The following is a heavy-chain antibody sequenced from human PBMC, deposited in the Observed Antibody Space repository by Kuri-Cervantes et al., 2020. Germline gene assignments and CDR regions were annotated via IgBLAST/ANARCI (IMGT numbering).Heavy chain of an antibody. V-gene: IGHV4-34*01. D-gene: IGHD5-12*01. CDR1: GGSFSGYY. CDR2: INHSGST. Sequence: SETLSLTCAVYGGSFSGYYWSWIRQPPGKGLEWIGEINHSGSTNYNPSLQSRVTMSVDTSKNQFSLKLNSVTATDTAIYYCARHMGSSGYDSDYWGQGTLVTVSS. CDR3: ARHMGSSGYDSDY. J-gene: IGHJ4*02.